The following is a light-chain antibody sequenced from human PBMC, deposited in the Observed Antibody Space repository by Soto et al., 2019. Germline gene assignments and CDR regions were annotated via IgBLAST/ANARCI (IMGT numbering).Light chain of an antibody. CDR1: QSISSW. CDR3: QQYNFYSRT. CDR2: KAS. V-gene: IGKV1-5*03. J-gene: IGKJ1*01. Sequence: DIQMTQSPSTLSASVGETVTITCRASQSISSWLAWYQQKPGKAPKLLIYKASTLQSGVPSRFSGTGSGTEFSLTISSLQPDYFATYYCQQYNFYSRTFGQGTKVEVK.